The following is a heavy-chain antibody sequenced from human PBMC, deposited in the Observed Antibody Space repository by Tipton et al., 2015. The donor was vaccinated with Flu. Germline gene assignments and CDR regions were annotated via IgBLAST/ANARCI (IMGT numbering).Heavy chain of an antibody. CDR2: IYYSGST. Sequence: TLSLTCTVSGGSISSYYWSWIRQPPGKGLEWIGYIYYSGSTNYNPSLKSRVTISVDTSKNQFSLKLSSVTAADTAVYYCARVPTAPPGPDYYGSGRNWYFDLWGRGTLVTVSS. J-gene: IGHJ2*01. V-gene: IGHV4-59*01. D-gene: IGHD3-10*01. CDR3: ARVPTAPPGPDYYGSGRNWYFDL. CDR1: GGSISSYY.